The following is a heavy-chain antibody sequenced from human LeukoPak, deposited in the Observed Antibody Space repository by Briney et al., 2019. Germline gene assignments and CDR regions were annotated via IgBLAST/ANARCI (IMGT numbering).Heavy chain of an antibody. CDR2: IYHSGSI. J-gene: IGHJ4*02. CDR3: ARHHSAAALNYY. D-gene: IGHD6-13*01. Sequence: SETLSLTCAVSGGSISSSNWWSWVRQPPGKGLEWIGEIYHSGSINYKSSLKSRVTISVDKSKNQFSLKLSSVTAADTAVYYCARHHSAAALNYYWGQGTLVTVSS. V-gene: IGHV4-4*02. CDR1: GGSISSSNW.